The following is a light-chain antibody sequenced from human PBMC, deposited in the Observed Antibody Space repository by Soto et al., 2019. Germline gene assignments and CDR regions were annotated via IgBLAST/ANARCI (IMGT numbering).Light chain of an antibody. CDR1: QSVTYDQ. V-gene: IGKV3-20*01. CDR2: GAS. CDR3: QQYGDLPPT. Sequence: EIVLTQSPDTLSLSPGERGTLSCMASQSVTYDQLAWYRQTPGQAPRLLIYGASSRAAGIPDRFSGSGSGTDFTLTISRLEPEDFVVYHCQQYGDLPPTFGQGTKGDIK. J-gene: IGKJ1*01.